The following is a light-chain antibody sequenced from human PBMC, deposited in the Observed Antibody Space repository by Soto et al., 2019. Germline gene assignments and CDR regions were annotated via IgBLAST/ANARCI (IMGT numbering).Light chain of an antibody. CDR1: SCVVGCYNY. CDR2: EVS. V-gene: IGLV2-8*01. Sequence: QCAPTQPRSGYGSPGQAESIVCTGRSCVVGCYNYVSWYQQHPGKAPKLMIYEVSERPSGVPDRFSGSKSSNTASLTVSGLQAEVEADYYCRSYACSNNLVFATGSKGNVL. CDR3: RSYACSNNLV. J-gene: IGLJ1*01.